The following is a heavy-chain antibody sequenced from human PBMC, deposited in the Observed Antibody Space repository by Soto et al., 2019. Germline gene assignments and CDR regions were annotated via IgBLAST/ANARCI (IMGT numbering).Heavy chain of an antibody. CDR3: ARETENNYYDSSGYYSLAY. V-gene: IGHV1-69*01. D-gene: IGHD3-22*01. CDR1: GGTFSSYA. CDR2: IIPIFGTA. J-gene: IGHJ4*02. Sequence: QVQLVQSGAEVKKPGSSVKVSCKASGGTFSSYAISWVRQAPGQGLEWMGGIIPIFGTANYAQKFQGRVTITADESTSTAYMELSSLRSEDTAVYYCARETENNYYDSSGYYSLAYWGQGTLVTVSS.